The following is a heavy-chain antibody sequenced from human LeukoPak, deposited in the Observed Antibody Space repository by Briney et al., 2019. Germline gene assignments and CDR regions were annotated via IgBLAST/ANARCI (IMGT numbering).Heavy chain of an antibody. V-gene: IGHV3-21*01. CDR2: ISSSSSYI. Sequence: PGGSLRLSCAASGFTFSDYSMNWVRQAPGKGLEWVSFISSSSSYIYYTDSVKGRFTISRDNAKNSLYLQMNSLRAEDTAVYYCARDLRSAFDIWGRGTMVTVSS. CDR1: GFTFSDYS. J-gene: IGHJ3*02. CDR3: ARDLRSAFDI. D-gene: IGHD3-10*01.